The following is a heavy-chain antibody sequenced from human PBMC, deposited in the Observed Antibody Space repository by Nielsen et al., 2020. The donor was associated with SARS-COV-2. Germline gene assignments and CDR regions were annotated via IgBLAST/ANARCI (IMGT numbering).Heavy chain of an antibody. CDR3: ARVDCMSPSCHFFGYTGWFDP. J-gene: IGHJ5*02. D-gene: IGHD2-2*01. CDR1: GFTFSRFA. CDR2: VSGSGGDT. V-gene: IGHV3-23*01. Sequence: GESLKISCAASGFTFSRFAMSWVRQAPGKGLEWVSAVSGSGGDTYYTDSEKGRFTISRDNSKNMLYLQMNSLRAEDTAVYYCARVDCMSPSCHFFGYTGWFDPWGQGTLVTVSS.